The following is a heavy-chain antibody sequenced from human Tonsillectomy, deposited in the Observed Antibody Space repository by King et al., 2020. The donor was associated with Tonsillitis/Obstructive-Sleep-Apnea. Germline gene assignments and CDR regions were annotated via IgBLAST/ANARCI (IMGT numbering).Heavy chain of an antibody. Sequence: TLKESGPALVKVTQTLTLTCTFSGFSLSTSGMCVSWIRQPPGKALEWLALIDWDDDKYYSTSLKTRLTISKDTSKNQVVLTMTNMDPVDTATYYCARISKGYSKSTGYYYYYYMDVWGKGTTVTVSS. CDR2: IDWDDDK. CDR3: ARISKGYSKSTGYYYYYYMDV. V-gene: IGHV2-70*01. D-gene: IGHD4-11*01. J-gene: IGHJ6*03. CDR1: GFSLSTSGMC.